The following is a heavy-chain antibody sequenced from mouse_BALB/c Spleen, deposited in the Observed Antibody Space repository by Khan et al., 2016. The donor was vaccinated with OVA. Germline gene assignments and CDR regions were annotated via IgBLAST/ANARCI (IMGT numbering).Heavy chain of an antibody. Sequence: QVQLKQSGPGLVAPSQSLSITCTISGFSFTNYGIHWVRQPPGKGLEWLVVIWSDGSTFYNSALKSRLSISRDNSKSQVFLRMNSLQTDDTAMYYCARQPYFHYYIMDYWGQGTSVIVSS. CDR2: IWSDGST. J-gene: IGHJ4*01. CDR3: ARQPYFHYYIMDY. D-gene: IGHD2-10*01. V-gene: IGHV2-6-1*01. CDR1: GFSFTNYG.